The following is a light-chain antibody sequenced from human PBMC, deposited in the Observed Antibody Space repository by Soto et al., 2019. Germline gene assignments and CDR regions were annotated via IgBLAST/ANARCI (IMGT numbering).Light chain of an antibody. CDR3: MEFAHFPRT. Sequence: DVVLTQTPLSSPVTLGQPASISCRSSQSLVYSDGNTYLSWLQQRPGQPPRLLIFQISNRFSGVPDRFSGSGAGTDFTLTISRVEAEDVGVYYCMEFAHFPRTFGQVTKLEI. CDR1: QSLVYSDGNTY. V-gene: IGKV2-24*01. J-gene: IGKJ1*01. CDR2: QIS.